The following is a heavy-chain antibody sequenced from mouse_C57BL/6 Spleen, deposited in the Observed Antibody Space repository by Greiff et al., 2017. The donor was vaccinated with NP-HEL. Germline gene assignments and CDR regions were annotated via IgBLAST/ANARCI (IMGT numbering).Heavy chain of an antibody. J-gene: IGHJ4*01. V-gene: IGHV5-4*01. Sequence: EVQWVESGGGLVKPGGSLKLSCAASGFTFSSYAMSWVRQTPEKRLEWVATISDGGSYTYYPDNVKGRFTISRDNAKNNLYLQMSHLKSEDTAMYYCARENDYDGGYAMDYWGQGTSVTVSS. CDR1: GFTFSSYA. D-gene: IGHD2-4*01. CDR2: ISDGGSYT. CDR3: ARENDYDGGYAMDY.